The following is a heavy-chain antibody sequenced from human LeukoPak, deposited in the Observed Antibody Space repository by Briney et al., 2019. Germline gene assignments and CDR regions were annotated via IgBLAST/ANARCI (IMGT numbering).Heavy chain of an antibody. J-gene: IGHJ3*02. CDR2: INWNGGST. D-gene: IGHD6-13*01. CDR1: GFTFDDYG. V-gene: IGHV3-20*04. CDR3: AREGIAGAAPSYGDYGGGAFDI. Sequence: TGGSLRLSCAASGFTFDDYGMSWVRQAPGKGLEWVSGINWNGGSTGYADSVKGRFTISRDNAKNSLYLQMNSLRAEDKTLYSWAREGIAGAAPSYGDYGGGAFDIWGQGTMVTVSS.